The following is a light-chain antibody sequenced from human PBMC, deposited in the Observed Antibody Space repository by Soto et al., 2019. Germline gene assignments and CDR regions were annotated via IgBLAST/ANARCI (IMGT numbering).Light chain of an antibody. CDR1: NSDVGGDNY. CDR3: TSYTSSSTYV. Sequence: QSALTQPASVSGSPGQSITISCTGTNSDVGGDNYVSWYQQHPGRAPKLMIYEVSNRPSGVSNRFSGSKSGTTASLTISGLQTEDEAEYYCTSYTSSSTYVFGTGTKVTVL. CDR2: EVS. V-gene: IGLV2-14*01. J-gene: IGLJ1*01.